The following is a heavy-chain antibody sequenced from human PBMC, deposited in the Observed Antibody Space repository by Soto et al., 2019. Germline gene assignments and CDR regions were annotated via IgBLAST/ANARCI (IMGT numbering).Heavy chain of an antibody. V-gene: IGHV1-3*01. D-gene: IGHD6-13*01. J-gene: IGHJ1*01. CDR1: GYTFTSYA. CDR2: INAGNGNT. CDR3: ARAGSSSWYGSVYFQH. Sequence: ASVKVSCKASGYTFTSYAMHWVRQAPGQRLEWMGWINAGNGNTKYSQKFQGRVTITRDTSASTAYMELSSLRSEDTAVYYCARAGSSSWYGSVYFQHWGQGTLVTVSS.